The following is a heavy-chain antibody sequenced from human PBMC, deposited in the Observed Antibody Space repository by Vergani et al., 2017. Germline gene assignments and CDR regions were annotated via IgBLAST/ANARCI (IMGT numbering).Heavy chain of an antibody. CDR1: GFTFTSSA. V-gene: IGHV1-58*02. CDR2: IVVGSGNT. CDR3: AAGPGGWTGDPDAFDI. D-gene: IGHD3/OR15-3a*01. J-gene: IGHJ3*02. Sequence: QLVQSGAEVKKPGASVKVSCKASGFTFTSSAMQWVRQARGQRLELIGWIVVGSGNTNYAQKFQERVTITRDMSTSTAYMELSSLRSEDTAVYYCAAGPGGWTGDPDAFDIWGQGTMVTVSS.